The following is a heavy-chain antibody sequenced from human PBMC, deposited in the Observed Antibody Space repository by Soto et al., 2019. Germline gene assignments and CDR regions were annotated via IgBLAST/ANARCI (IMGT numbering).Heavy chain of an antibody. J-gene: IGHJ4*02. Sequence: QITLNESGPTVVKPAETLTLTCTFSGFSLTTSGVGVGWIRQSPGKAPEWLALIYWDDDKRYSASLKSRLTITKDTSKNRVVLTMASVDPADTATYYCAHRILRTVFGLVTTTAIYFDFWGQGPPVVVSS. CDR2: IYWDDDK. V-gene: IGHV2-5*02. CDR3: AHRILRTVFGLVTTTAIYFDF. CDR1: GFSLTTSGVG. D-gene: IGHD3-3*01.